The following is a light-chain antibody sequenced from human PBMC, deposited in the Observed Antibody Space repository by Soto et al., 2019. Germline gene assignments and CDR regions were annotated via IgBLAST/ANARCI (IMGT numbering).Light chain of an antibody. CDR1: QSVSSN. Sequence: EIVMTQSPATLSVYPGERATLSCRASQSVSSNLAWYQQTPGQAPRLLIYGASTRATGIPARFSGSGSGTEFTLTISSLQSEDFAVYYCQQYNNWPPITFGQGTRREIK. CDR3: QQYNNWPPIT. J-gene: IGKJ5*01. V-gene: IGKV3-15*01. CDR2: GAS.